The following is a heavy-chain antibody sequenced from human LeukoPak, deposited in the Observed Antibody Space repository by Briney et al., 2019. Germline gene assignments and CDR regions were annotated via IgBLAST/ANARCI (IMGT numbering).Heavy chain of an antibody. CDR2: IIPIFGTA. J-gene: IGHJ4*02. V-gene: IGHV1-69*05. Sequence: ASVKVSCKASGGTFSSYAISWVRQAPGQGLEWMGGIIPIFGTANYAQKFQGRVTITTDESTSTAYMELSSLRSEVTAVYYCARMATAMVTGYYFDYWGQGTLVTVSS. CDR1: GGTFSSYA. CDR3: ARMATAMVTGYYFDY. D-gene: IGHD5-18*01.